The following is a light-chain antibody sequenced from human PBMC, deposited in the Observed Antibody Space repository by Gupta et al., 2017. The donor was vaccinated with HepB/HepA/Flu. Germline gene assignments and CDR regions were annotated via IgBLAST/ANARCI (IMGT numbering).Light chain of an antibody. CDR2: RAS. Sequence: DIHMTQSPSTLSASVGYRVTIPCRASPSISDWLAWYQQKPGKAPNLLIYRASTLESGVPSRFSGSGSGTEFTLTISSLQPDDFAAYYCQEVSGSSWTFGQGTKVEIK. J-gene: IGKJ1*01. V-gene: IGKV1-5*03. CDR1: PSISDW. CDR3: QEVSGSSWT.